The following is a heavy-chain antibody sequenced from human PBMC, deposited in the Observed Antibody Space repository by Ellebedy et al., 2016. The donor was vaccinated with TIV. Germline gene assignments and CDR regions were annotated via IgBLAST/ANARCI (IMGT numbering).Heavy chain of an antibody. CDR1: GFTFSTYW. J-gene: IGHJ4*02. V-gene: IGHV3-7*01. CDR3: AREVGGGGAY. CDR2: IKHDGSEK. D-gene: IGHD2-21*01. Sequence: GESLKISXAVSGFTFSTYWMSWVRQAPGKGLEWVATIKHDGSEKYFVDSVKGRFTISRDNAKNSVYLQLNSLRVEDTAVYYCAREVGGGGAYWGQGTLVTVSS.